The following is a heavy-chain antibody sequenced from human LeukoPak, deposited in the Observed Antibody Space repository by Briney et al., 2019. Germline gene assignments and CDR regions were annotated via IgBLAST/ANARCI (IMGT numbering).Heavy chain of an antibody. Sequence: PGGSLRLSCAASGFTFTSYAMSWVRQAPGKGLEWVASISNSGGGTTYADSVKGRFTISRDNSKSTLFLQLNTLMAEDTAIYYCAKATIPTVVTPGRLDYWGQGILVTVSS. V-gene: IGHV3-23*05. CDR1: GFTFTSYA. CDR2: ISNSGGGT. CDR3: AKATIPTVVTPGRLDY. D-gene: IGHD4-23*01. J-gene: IGHJ4*02.